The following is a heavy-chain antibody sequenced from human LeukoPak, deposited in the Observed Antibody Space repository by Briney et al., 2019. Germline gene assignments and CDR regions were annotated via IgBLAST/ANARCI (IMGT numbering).Heavy chain of an antibody. CDR2: IKQDGSEK. V-gene: IGHV3-7*01. CDR3: AREGLLSYYYYYMDV. D-gene: IGHD3-3*01. CDR1: GFTFSSYW. Sequence: GGSLRLSCAASGFTFSSYWMSWVRQAPGKGLEWVANIKQDGSEKYYVDSVKGRFTISRDNAKNSLYLQMNSLRAEDTAVYYCAREGLLSYYYYYMDVWGKGTTVTVSS. J-gene: IGHJ6*03.